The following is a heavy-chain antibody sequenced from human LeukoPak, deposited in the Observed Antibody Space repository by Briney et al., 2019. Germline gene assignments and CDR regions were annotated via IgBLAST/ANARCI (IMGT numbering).Heavy chain of an antibody. CDR2: ISWNSGSI. CDR1: GFTFDDYA. J-gene: IGHJ3*02. Sequence: GGSLRLSCAASGFTFDDYAMHWVRQAPGKGLEWVSGISWNSGSIGYVDSVKGRFTISRDNAKNSLYLQMNSLRAEDTALYYCAKEISPSYDSNPFDIWGQGTMVTVSS. V-gene: IGHV3-9*01. CDR3: AKEISPSYDSNPFDI. D-gene: IGHD3-22*01.